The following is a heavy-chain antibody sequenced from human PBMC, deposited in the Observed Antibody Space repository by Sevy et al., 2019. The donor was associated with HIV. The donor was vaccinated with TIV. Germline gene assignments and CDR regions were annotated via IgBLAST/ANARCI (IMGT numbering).Heavy chain of an antibody. D-gene: IGHD1-26*01. CDR3: ASDLYIVGATPHFDY. CDR1: GFTFSSYA. J-gene: IGHJ4*02. V-gene: IGHV3-30-3*01. CDR2: ISYDGSNK. Sequence: GGSLRLSCAASGFTFSSYAMHWGRQAPGKGLEWVAVISYDGSNKYYADSVKGRFTISRDNSKNTLYLQMNSLRAEDTAVYYCASDLYIVGATPHFDYWGQGTLVTVSS.